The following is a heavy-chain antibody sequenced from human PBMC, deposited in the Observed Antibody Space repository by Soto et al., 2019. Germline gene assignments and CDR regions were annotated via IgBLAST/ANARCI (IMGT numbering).Heavy chain of an antibody. D-gene: IGHD5-18*01. Sequence: SETLSLTCTFSGGSISNYYWSWIRQPPGRGLEWIGHIFYSGSTNYNPALKSRVTISVDTSKSQFSLKLSSVTAADTAVYYCAKDSGYNYGYFRWYDPWGQGTLVTVSS. J-gene: IGHJ5*02. CDR2: IFYSGST. V-gene: IGHV4-59*01. CDR1: GGSISNYY. CDR3: AKDSGYNYGYFRWYDP.